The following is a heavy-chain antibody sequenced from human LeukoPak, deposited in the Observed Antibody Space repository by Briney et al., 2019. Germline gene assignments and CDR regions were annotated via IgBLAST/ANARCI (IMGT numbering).Heavy chain of an antibody. Sequence: SETLSLTCTVSGGSISSYYWSWIRQPPGKGLEWIGYIYTSGSTNYNPSLKSRVTISVDTSKNQFSLKLSSVTAADTAVYYCARLFSRGTYYYYHMDVWGKGTTVTVSS. D-gene: IGHD1-1*01. V-gene: IGHV4-4*09. CDR2: IYTSGST. CDR3: ARLFSRGTYYYYHMDV. CDR1: GGSISSYY. J-gene: IGHJ6*03.